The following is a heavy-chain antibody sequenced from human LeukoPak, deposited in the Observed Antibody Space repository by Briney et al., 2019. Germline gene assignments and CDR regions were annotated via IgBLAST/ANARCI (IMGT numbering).Heavy chain of an antibody. Sequence: PGGSLRLSCSASGFSFSSYAMHWVRQAPGKRLEYVSAISSNGGITYYADSVKGRFTISRDNSRNTLYLQMGSLRAEDMAVYYCARAYYDSSGYYQPTPVDYWGQGTLVTVSS. CDR1: GFSFSSYA. V-gene: IGHV3-64*02. CDR3: ARAYYDSSGYYQPTPVDY. D-gene: IGHD3-22*01. CDR2: ISSNGGIT. J-gene: IGHJ4*02.